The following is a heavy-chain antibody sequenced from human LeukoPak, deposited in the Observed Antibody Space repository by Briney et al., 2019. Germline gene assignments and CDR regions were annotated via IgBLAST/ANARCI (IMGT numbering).Heavy chain of an antibody. CDR2: IYPSDSDT. CDR3: ARGDCSSNSCADFGY. V-gene: IGHV5-51*01. Sequence: GASLKISCKGSGYSFSNYWIGWVRQMPGKGLEWMGIIYPSDSDTRYSPSFQGQVTISADKSISTAFLQWSSLKASDTAMYYCARGDCSSNSCADFGYWGQGTLVTVSS. CDR1: GYSFSNYW. J-gene: IGHJ4*02. D-gene: IGHD2-2*01.